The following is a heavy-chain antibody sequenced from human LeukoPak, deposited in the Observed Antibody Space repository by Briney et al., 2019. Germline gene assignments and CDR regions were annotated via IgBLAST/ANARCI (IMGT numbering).Heavy chain of an antibody. Sequence: GASVKVSCKASGGTFSSYAISWVRQAPGQGLEWMGRIIPILGIANYAQRFQGRVTITADKSTSTAYMQLSSLRSEDTAVYYCARERGNYYGSGSYYKQGDDAFDIWGQGTVVTVSS. J-gene: IGHJ3*02. CDR2: IIPILGIA. D-gene: IGHD3-10*01. CDR1: GGTFSSYA. CDR3: ARERGNYYGSGSYYKQGDDAFDI. V-gene: IGHV1-69*04.